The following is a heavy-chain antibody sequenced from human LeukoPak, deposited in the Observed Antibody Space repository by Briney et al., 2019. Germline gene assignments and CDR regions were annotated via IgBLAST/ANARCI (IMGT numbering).Heavy chain of an antibody. J-gene: IGHJ6*02. Sequence: SVRVSCKASGFTFATSAVQWVRQARGQRLEWMGWIVVASGHTNYAQRLHERVTTTRDMSTSTAYMELSSLRSEDTAVYYCAATSTVTTGSTYYGMDVWGQGTTVTVSS. CDR3: AATSTVTTGSTYYGMDV. D-gene: IGHD4-17*01. CDR1: GFTFATSA. V-gene: IGHV1-58*01. CDR2: IVVASGHT.